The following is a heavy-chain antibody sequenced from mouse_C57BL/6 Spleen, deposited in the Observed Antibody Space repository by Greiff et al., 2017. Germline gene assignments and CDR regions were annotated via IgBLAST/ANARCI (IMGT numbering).Heavy chain of an antibody. V-gene: IGHV1-72*01. J-gene: IGHJ2*01. D-gene: IGHD3-2*02. CDR1: GYTFTSYW. CDR2: IDPNSGGT. Sequence: QVQLQQPGAELVKPGASVKLSCKASGYTFTSYWMHWVKQRPGRGLEWIGRIDPNSGGTKYNEKFKSKATLTVDKPSSTAYMQLSSLTSEDSAVYYCARGGGQLRLRSPYFDYWGQGTTLTVSS. CDR3: ARGGGQLRLRSPYFDY.